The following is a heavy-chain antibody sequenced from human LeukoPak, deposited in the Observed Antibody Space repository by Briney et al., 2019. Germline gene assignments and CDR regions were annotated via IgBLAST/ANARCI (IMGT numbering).Heavy chain of an antibody. CDR2: ISGSRGTT. Sequence: PGGSLRLSCAASGFTFSSYAMSWVRQAPGKGLEWVSGISGSRGTTYYADSVKGRLTISRDNSKNTLYLQMDSLRADDTAVYYCAKERTGGWPFDYWGQGTLVTVSS. D-gene: IGHD6-19*01. CDR3: AKERTGGWPFDY. V-gene: IGHV3-23*01. J-gene: IGHJ4*02. CDR1: GFTFSSYA.